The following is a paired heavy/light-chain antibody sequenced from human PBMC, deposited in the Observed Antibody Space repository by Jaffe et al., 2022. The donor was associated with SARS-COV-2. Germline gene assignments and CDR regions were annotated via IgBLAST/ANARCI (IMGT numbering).Light chain of an antibody. J-gene: IGKJ1*01. CDR3: QHYNTYPT. Sequence: DIQMTQSPSTLSASVGDRVTITCRASQSISVWLAWYQQKPGKAPKLLIYRASSLESGVPSRFSGSGSGTEFTLAISSLQPDDFATYYCQHYNTYPTFGQGTKVEIK. CDR2: RAS. CDR1: QSISVW. V-gene: IGKV1-5*03.
Heavy chain of an antibody. Sequence: QVQVVQSGAEVKKPGASVKVSCKASGYTFSGYAINWVRQAPGQRLEWVGWINAGDGKTKYSEKFQGRVTITRDTSANTVYMEMSSLRSEDTALYYCARGIWERSGWYYFDYWGQGTLVTVSS. CDR1: GYTFSGYA. V-gene: IGHV1-3*01. D-gene: IGHD6-19*01. CDR3: ARGIWERSGWYYFDY. CDR2: INAGDGKT. J-gene: IGHJ4*02.